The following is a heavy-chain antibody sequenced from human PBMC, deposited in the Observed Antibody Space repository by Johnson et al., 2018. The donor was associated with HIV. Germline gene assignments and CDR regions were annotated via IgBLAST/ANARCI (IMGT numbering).Heavy chain of an antibody. V-gene: IGHV3-30*04. CDR1: RFTFGSYA. CDR2: ISYDGNNK. J-gene: IGHJ3*02. Sequence: QVQLVESGGGLVQPGRSLRLSCAASRFTFGSYALHWVRQAPGKGLEWVALISYDGNNKYYTDSVKGRFTISRDNSKNTLFLLMSSLRADDTAVYYCARVRRSGWFDNDAFDIWGQGTMVTVSS. D-gene: IGHD6-19*01. CDR3: ARVRRSGWFDNDAFDI.